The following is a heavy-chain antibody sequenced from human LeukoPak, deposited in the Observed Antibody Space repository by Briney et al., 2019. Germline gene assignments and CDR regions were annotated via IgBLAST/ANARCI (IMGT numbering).Heavy chain of an antibody. V-gene: IGHV4-4*02. J-gene: IGHJ4*02. CDR2: VYHTGIT. CDR3: GRLVTYSTSDDF. D-gene: IGHD6-6*01. CDR1: GGSISSSDW. Sequence: PSGTLSLTCAVSGGSISSSDWWSWVRQTPGRGLEWIGDVYHTGITNYNPSLKSRVAISADKSENQFSLNLNSVTAADSAVYYCGRLVTYSTSDDFWGRGTLVTVSS.